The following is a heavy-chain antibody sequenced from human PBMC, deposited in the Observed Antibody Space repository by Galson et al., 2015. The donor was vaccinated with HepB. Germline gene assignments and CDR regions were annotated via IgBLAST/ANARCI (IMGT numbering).Heavy chain of an antibody. CDR1: GFTFSRYS. Sequence: SLRLSCAASGFTFSRYSMNWVRQAPGKGLEWVSFISSSSSYKYYADSVKGRFTISRDNAKNSLYLQMNSLRAEDTAVYYCARGVGYGDYRDAFDIWGQGTMVTVSS. V-gene: IGHV3-21*01. CDR3: ARGVGYGDYRDAFDI. D-gene: IGHD4-17*01. CDR2: ISSSSSYK. J-gene: IGHJ3*02.